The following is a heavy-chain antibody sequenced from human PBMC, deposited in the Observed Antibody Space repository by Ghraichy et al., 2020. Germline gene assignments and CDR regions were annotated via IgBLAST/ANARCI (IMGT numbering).Heavy chain of an antibody. CDR3: WRNRLKNWFDP. V-gene: IGHV4-34*01. Sequence: SQTLSLTCVVYGGSFNDYYWSWIRQSPGKGLEWIGEINHSGSTNYNPSLKSRVTISLDTSKNQFSLKLNSLTAADTSWYYCWRNRLKNWFDPWGQGTLVTVSS. D-gene: IGHD3-22*01. CDR1: GGSFNDYY. CDR2: INHSGST. J-gene: IGHJ5*02.